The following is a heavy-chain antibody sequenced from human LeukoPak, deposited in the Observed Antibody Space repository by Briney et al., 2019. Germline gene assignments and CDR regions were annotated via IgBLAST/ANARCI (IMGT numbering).Heavy chain of an antibody. V-gene: IGHV4-39*01. CDR2: IYYLVSA. CDR3: VKSWGYGLIDY. J-gene: IGHJ4*02. D-gene: IGHD3-16*01. CDR1: GASFSSSGYY. Sequence: SEPLTLPCTVLGASFSSSGYYLGWICQPQGRGLEGFAIIYYLVSASYNASLHSRLSISINMSTTQSSLRPSSMPAAPTAMYFCVKSWGYGLIDYWGQGTLVTVSS.